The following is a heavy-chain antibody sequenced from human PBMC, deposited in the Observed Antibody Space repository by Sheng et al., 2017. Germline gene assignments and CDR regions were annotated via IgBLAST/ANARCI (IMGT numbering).Heavy chain of an antibody. V-gene: IGHV3-7*01. Sequence: EVQLVESGGGLVQPGGSLRLSCAASGFTFSSYWMSWVRQAPGKGLEWVANIKQDGSEKYYVDSVKGRFTISRDNAKNSLYLQMNSLRAEDTAVYYCARGVPDQDGDYEVFFDYWGQGTLVTVSS. J-gene: IGHJ4*02. CDR2: IKQDGSEK. CDR1: GFTFSSYW. D-gene: IGHD4-17*01. CDR3: ARGVPDQDGDYEVFFDY.